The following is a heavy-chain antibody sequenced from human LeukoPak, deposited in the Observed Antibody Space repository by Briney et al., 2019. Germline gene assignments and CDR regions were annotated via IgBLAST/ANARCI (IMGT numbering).Heavy chain of an antibody. CDR2: IYYSGNS. V-gene: IGHV4-38-2*02. D-gene: IGHD3-22*01. CDR1: GYSISSGYY. Sequence: SETLSLTCTVSGYSISSGYYWGWIRPPPGKGLEWIGSIYYSGNSYYNPSLKSRVTISVDTSKNQFSLKLSSVTAADTAVYYCARDLRSDYNSWIDDWGQGTPVTVSS. CDR3: ARDLRSDYNSWIDD. J-gene: IGHJ4*02.